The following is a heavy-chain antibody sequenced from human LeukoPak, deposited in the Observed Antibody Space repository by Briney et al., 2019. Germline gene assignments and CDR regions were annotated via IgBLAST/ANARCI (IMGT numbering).Heavy chain of an antibody. CDR2: IYNSGST. CDR1: GGSISSGGYY. CDR3: ARQWLVSPLFDY. D-gene: IGHD6-19*01. Sequence: PSETLSLTCTVSGGSISSGGYYWSWIRQHPGKGLEWIGYIYNSGSTFYNPSLKSRVTISADTSKNQFSLKLSSVTAADTAVYYCARQWLVSPLFDYWGQGTLVTVSS. V-gene: IGHV4-31*03. J-gene: IGHJ4*02.